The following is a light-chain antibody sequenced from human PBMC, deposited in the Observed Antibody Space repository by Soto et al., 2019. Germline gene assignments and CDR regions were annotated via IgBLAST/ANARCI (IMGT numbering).Light chain of an antibody. J-gene: IGLJ2*01. CDR3: HSFDSRLIGLL. CDR1: NSNIGAGYD. V-gene: IGLV1-40*01. Sequence: QSVLTQPPSVTGAPGQRVTISCTGSNSNIGAGYDVHWYRQFPGTAPKLLIYGNINRPSGVPDRFSGSKSGTSASLAITGLQAEDEALYYCHSFDSRLIGLLFGGGTKLTVL. CDR2: GNI.